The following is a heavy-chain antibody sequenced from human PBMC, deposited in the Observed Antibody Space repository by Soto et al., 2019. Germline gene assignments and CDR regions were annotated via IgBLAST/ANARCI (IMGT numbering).Heavy chain of an antibody. Sequence: QVQLVQSGAEVKKPGSSVKVSCKASGGTFSSYAISWVRQAPGQGLEWMGGIIPIFGTANYAQKFQGRVTITADESTSTAYMEMSSMRSEDTAVYYCARDDSRRSVDKLELNYWGQGTLVTVSS. CDR1: GGTFSSYA. CDR3: ARDDSRRSVDKLELNY. D-gene: IGHD1-7*01. CDR2: IIPIFGTA. V-gene: IGHV1-69*01. J-gene: IGHJ4*02.